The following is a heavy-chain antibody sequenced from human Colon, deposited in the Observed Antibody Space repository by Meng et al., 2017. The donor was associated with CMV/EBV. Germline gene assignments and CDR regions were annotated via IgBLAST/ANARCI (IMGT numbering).Heavy chain of an antibody. CDR3: ARGRTYSGACARGDY. Sequence: VSVKVSCKASGYTLTIYGISWLRQAPGQGLEWLGWISGYNANTDYADCVEGRVTMTTDTPTNTVYMELRRLRSDNTAIYYCARGRTYSGACARGDYWGQGTLVTVSS. CDR2: ISGYNANT. D-gene: IGHD1-26*01. V-gene: IGHV1-18*01. CDR1: GYTLTIYG. J-gene: IGHJ4*02.